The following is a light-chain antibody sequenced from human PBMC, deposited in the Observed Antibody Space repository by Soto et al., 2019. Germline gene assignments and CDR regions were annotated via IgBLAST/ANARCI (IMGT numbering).Light chain of an antibody. CDR1: SSNVGTNT. Sequence: QSVLTQPPSASGTPGQRVTISCSGSSSNVGTNTVHWYQHLPGTAPKLLIYGNNQRPSGVPDRFSGSSSGTSATLAISWLRSEDESDYYCATWDDSLNGYVFGTGTKLTVL. V-gene: IGLV1-44*01. CDR3: ATWDDSLNGYV. J-gene: IGLJ1*01. CDR2: GNN.